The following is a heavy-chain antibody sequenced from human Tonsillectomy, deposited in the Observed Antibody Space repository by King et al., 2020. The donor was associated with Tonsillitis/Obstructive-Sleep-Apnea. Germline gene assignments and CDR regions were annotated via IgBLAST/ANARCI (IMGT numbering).Heavy chain of an antibody. V-gene: IGHV3-43*02. D-gene: IGHD1-26*01. CDR2: ISGDGLST. CDR3: AKALDLLPRLDY. J-gene: IGHJ4*02. CDR1: GFNLDDSA. Sequence: VQLVESGGGVVQPGGSLKLSCAASGFNLDDSAIHWVRQAPGKGLEWVSLISGDGLSTYYADSVKGRFTISRDNTKNSLCLQMSSLRTEDTALYYCAKALDLLPRLDYWGQGTPVTVSS.